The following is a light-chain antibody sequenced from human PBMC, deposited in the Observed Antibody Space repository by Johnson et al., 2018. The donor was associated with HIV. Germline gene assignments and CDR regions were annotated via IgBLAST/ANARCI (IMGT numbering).Light chain of an antibody. CDR2: ENN. J-gene: IGLJ1*01. Sequence: QPVLTQPPSVSAAPGQKVTISCSGSSSNIVNNYVSWYQQLPGTAPKLLIYENNKRPSGIPDRFSGSKSGTSATLGITGLQTGDEADYYCGTWDSSLSALYVFGTGTKVTVL. CDR3: GTWDSSLSALYV. CDR1: SSNIVNNY. V-gene: IGLV1-51*02.